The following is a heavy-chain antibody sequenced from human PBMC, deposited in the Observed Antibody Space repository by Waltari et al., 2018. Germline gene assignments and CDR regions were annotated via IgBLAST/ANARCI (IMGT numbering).Heavy chain of an antibody. J-gene: IGHJ6*03. CDR3: ARSKSISMIAGASSLWYMDV. CDR1: DGTFNDYG. Sequence: QAHLVQSGAEVKKPGSSVKVSCKASDGTFNDYGVSWVRQAPGQGLEWMGGVIPMCETVYAPQKCKAIVTMTADRSTTTVYLELTGLTSGDTALYFCARSKSISMIAGASSLWYMDVWGTGTSVTVSS. V-gene: IGHV1-69*14. CDR2: VIPMCETV. D-gene: IGHD3-22*01.